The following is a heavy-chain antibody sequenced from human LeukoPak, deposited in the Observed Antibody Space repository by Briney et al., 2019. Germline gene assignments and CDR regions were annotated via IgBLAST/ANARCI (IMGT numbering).Heavy chain of an antibody. CDR2: ISSTASSI. CDR1: EFTFSSDS. D-gene: IGHD4-23*01. J-gene: IGHJ5*01. Sequence: GGSLRLSCAASEFTFSSDSMSWVRQAPGKGLEWVSYISSTASSIYYADSVKGRFTISRDNAKNSLYLQMNSLRAEDTAVYYCARDVTYHGGDWFDSWGQGTLVTVSS. V-gene: IGHV3-48*04. CDR3: ARDVTYHGGDWFDS.